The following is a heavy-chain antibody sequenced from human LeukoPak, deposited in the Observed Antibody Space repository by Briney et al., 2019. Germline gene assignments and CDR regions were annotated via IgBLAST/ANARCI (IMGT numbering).Heavy chain of an antibody. CDR3: AKAKGGYYDSSGYLD. D-gene: IGHD3-22*01. CDR1: GFTFSSYA. V-gene: IGHV3-23*01. Sequence: GGSLRLSCAASGFTFSSYAMSWVRQAPGKGLEWVSAISGSGGSTYYADSVKGRFTISRDNSKNTLYLQMNSLRAEDTAVYYCAKAKGGYYDSSGYLDGGQGTLVTVSS. CDR2: ISGSGGST. J-gene: IGHJ4*02.